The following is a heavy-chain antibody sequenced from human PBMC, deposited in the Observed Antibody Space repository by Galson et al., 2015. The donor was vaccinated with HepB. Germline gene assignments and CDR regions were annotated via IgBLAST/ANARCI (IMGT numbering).Heavy chain of an antibody. CDR2: ISYDGSNK. Sequence: SLRLSCAASGFTFSSYAMHWVRQAPGKGLEWVAVISYDGSNKYYADSVKGRFTISRDNSKNTLYLQMNSLRAEDTAVYYCARDILRSSGYYYNNWFDPWGQGTLVTVSS. D-gene: IGHD3-22*01. CDR3: ARDILRSSGYYYNNWFDP. CDR1: GFTFSSYA. J-gene: IGHJ5*02. V-gene: IGHV3-30-3*01.